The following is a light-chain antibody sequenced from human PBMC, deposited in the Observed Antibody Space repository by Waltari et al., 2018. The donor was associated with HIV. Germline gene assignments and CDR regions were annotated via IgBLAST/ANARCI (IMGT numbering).Light chain of an antibody. CDR3: QQYGSSPGTLT. V-gene: IGKV3-20*01. Sequence: EIVLTQSPGTLSLSPEERATLSCRASQSVGSSYLAWYQQKPGQGPRLLIYGASTRATGIPDRFRGSGSGTDFTLTISRLEPEDFAVYYCQQYGSSPGTLTFGGGTKVEIK. CDR2: GAS. J-gene: IGKJ4*01. CDR1: QSVGSSY.